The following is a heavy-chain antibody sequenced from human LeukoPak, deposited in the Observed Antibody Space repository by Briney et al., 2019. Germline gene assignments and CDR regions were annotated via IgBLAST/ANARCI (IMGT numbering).Heavy chain of an antibody. J-gene: IGHJ4*02. D-gene: IGHD1-26*01. V-gene: IGHV4-39*07. CDR3: ARDSPIQIVGATSFDY. Sequence: KASETLSLTCTVSGGSISSSSYYWGWIRQPPGKGLEWIGSIYYSGSTYYNPSLKSRVTISVDTSKNQFSLKLSSVTAADTAVYYCARDSPIQIVGATSFDYWGQGTLVTVSS. CDR1: GGSISSSSYY. CDR2: IYYSGST.